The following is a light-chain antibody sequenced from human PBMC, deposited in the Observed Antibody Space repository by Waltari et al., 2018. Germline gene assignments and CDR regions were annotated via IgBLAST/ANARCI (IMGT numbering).Light chain of an antibody. V-gene: IGKV1-39*01. Sequence: DSQMTQSPSSLSASVWDRVTITCRASQSISTYLNWYQQKPGKAPNLLIYAASSLQSGVPSRFSGSGSGTDFTLTISSLQPEDFATYYCQQSYSPLTFGGGTKVEIK. J-gene: IGKJ4*01. CDR1: QSISTY. CDR3: QQSYSPLT. CDR2: AAS.